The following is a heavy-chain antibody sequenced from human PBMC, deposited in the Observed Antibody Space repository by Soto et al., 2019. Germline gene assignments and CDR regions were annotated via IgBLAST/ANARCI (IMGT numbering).Heavy chain of an antibody. D-gene: IGHD1-26*01. CDR2: IYWDDDK. J-gene: IGHJ4*02. CDR1: GFSLSTSGVG. Sequence: QITLKESGPTLVKPTQTLTLTCTFSGFSLSTSGVGVGWIRQPPGKALEWLALIYWDDDKRYSPSLKSRLTITKDTSNNQVVLTMTNMNPVDTATYYCAPLDEWEPYFDYWGQGTLVTVSS. CDR3: APLDEWEPYFDY. V-gene: IGHV2-5*02.